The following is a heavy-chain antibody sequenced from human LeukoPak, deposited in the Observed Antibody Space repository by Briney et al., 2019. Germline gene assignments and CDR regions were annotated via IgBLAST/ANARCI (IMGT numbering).Heavy chain of an antibody. D-gene: IGHD2-2*01. J-gene: IGHJ6*03. CDR3: ARESRGSYYYYYYMDV. CDR2: ISAYNGNT. CDR1: GYTFTSYG. Sequence: ASVKVSCKASGYTFTSYGISWVRQAPGQGLKWMGWISAYNGNTNYAQKLQGRVTMTTDTSTSTAYMELRSLRSDDTAVYYCARESRGSYYYYYYMDVWGKGTTVTVSS. V-gene: IGHV1-18*01.